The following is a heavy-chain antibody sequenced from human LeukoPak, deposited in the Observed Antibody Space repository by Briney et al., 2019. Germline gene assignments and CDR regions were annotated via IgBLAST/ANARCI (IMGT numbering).Heavy chain of an antibody. V-gene: IGHV1-69*04. CDR2: IIPILGIA. CDR1: GYTFTRND. J-gene: IGHJ3*02. D-gene: IGHD3-22*01. CDR3: ARGRHHQLAHITMIPPDI. Sequence: SVKVSCKPSGYTFTRNDISWVRQAPGQGLEWMGRIIPILGIANYAQKFQGRVTITADKSTSTAYMELSSLRSEDTAVYYCARGRHHQLAHITMIPPDIWGQGTMVTVSS.